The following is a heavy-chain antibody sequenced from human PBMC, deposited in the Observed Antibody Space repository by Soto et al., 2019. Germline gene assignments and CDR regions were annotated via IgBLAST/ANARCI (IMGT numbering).Heavy chain of an antibody. Sequence: SETLSLTCAVYGGSLSGNYWGWIRQPPEKGLEWIGYTHYSGSTDYNPSLKSRVTISVDTSKNQFSLKLSSVTAADTAVYYCASSTTYSSSRWFDPWGQGTLVTVSS. CDR2: THYSGST. D-gene: IGHD6-6*01. V-gene: IGHV4-34*09. J-gene: IGHJ5*02. CDR1: GGSLSGNY. CDR3: ASSTTYSSSRWFDP.